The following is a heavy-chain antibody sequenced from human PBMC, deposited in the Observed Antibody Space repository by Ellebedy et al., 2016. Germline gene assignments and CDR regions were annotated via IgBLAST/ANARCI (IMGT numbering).Heavy chain of an antibody. D-gene: IGHD3-3*01. Sequence: GESLKISCKGSGYSFTSYWIGWARQMPGKGLEWMGIIYPGDSDTRYSPSFQGQVTISADKSISTAYLQWSSLKASDTAMYYCAKGGPDFWSGRDAFDIWGQGTMVTVSS. V-gene: IGHV5-51*01. CDR3: AKGGPDFWSGRDAFDI. CDR2: IYPGDSDT. J-gene: IGHJ3*02. CDR1: GYSFTSYW.